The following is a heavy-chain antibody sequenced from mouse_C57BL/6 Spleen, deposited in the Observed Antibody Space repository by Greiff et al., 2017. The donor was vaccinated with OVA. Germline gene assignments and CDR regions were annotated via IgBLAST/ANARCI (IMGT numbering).Heavy chain of an antibody. J-gene: IGHJ1*03. CDR1: GFTFSSYA. CDR3: ARDLMITRYFDV. D-gene: IGHD2-4*01. Sequence: EVQLVESGGGLVKPGGSLKLSCAASGFTFSSYAMSWVRQTPEKRLEWVATISDGGSYTYYPDNVKGRFTISRDNAKNNLYLQMSHLKSEDTAMYYCARDLMITRYFDVWGTGTTVTVSS. CDR2: ISDGGSYT. V-gene: IGHV5-4*01.